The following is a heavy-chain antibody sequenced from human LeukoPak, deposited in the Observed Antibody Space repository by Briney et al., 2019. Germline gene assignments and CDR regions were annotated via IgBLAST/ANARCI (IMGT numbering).Heavy chain of an antibody. V-gene: IGHV1-2*02. CDR3: ARDHYWSSTSCYTIFDY. Sequence: ASVKVSCKASGYTFTGYYMHWVRQAPGQGLEWMGWINPNSGGTNYAQKFQGRVTMTRDTFISTAYMELSRLRSDDTAVYYCARDHYWSSTSCYTIFDYWGQGTLVTVSS. CDR1: GYTFTGYY. J-gene: IGHJ4*02. D-gene: IGHD2-2*02. CDR2: INPNSGGT.